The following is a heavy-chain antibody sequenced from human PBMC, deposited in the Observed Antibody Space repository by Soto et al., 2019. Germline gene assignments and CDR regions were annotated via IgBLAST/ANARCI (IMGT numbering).Heavy chain of an antibody. CDR3: AKGVAVADARGAREYFQH. D-gene: IGHD6-19*01. Sequence: QVQLVESGGGVVQPGRSLRLSCAASGFTFSSYGMHWVRQAPGKGLEWVAVISYDGSNKYYADSVKGRFTISRDNSKNTLYLQMNSLRAEDTAVYYCAKGVAVADARGAREYFQHWGQGTLVTVSS. CDR1: GFTFSSYG. V-gene: IGHV3-30*18. J-gene: IGHJ1*01. CDR2: ISYDGSNK.